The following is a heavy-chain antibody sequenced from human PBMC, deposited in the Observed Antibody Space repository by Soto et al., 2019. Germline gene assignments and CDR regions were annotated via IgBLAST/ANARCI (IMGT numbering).Heavy chain of an antibody. CDR3: ARDTLRPVAGSDDDPYCGMEV. CDR2: IIPIFGTA. CDR1: GGTFSSYA. V-gene: IGHV1-69*13. Sequence: GASVKVSCKASGGTFSSYAISWVRQAPGQGLEWMGGIIPIFGTANYAQKFQGRVTITADESTSTAYMELSSLRSEDTAVYYCARDTLRPVAGSDDDPYCGMEVWGEGTTVIVSA. J-gene: IGHJ6*04. D-gene: IGHD6-19*01.